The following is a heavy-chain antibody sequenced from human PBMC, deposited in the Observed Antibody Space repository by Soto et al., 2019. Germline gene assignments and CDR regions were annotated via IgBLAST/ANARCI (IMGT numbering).Heavy chain of an antibody. D-gene: IGHD6-13*01. Sequence: PSETLSLTCTVSGDSVSSGSYYWSWIRQPPGKGLEWIGYIYYSGSTNYNPSLKSRVTISVDTSKNQFSLKLSSVTAADTAVYYCARDREQLVSGYYGMDVWGQGTTVTVSS. J-gene: IGHJ6*02. CDR3: ARDREQLVSGYYGMDV. CDR1: GDSVSSGSYY. V-gene: IGHV4-61*01. CDR2: IYYSGST.